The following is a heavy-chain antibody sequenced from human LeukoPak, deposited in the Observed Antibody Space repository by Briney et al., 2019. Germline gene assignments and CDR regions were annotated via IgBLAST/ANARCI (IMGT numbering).Heavy chain of an antibody. CDR2: IYPNDSDT. V-gene: IGHV5-51*01. CDR3: ARPNITYYYDSSGYDGFDV. D-gene: IGHD3-22*01. Sequence: GESLEISCKGSGYRFTSYWIGWVRQMPGKGLEWMGIIYPNDSDTRYRPSFQGQVSISADKSINTAYLQWSSLKASDTAMYFCARPNITYYYDSSGYDGFDVWGQGTMVTVSS. J-gene: IGHJ3*01. CDR1: GYRFTSYW.